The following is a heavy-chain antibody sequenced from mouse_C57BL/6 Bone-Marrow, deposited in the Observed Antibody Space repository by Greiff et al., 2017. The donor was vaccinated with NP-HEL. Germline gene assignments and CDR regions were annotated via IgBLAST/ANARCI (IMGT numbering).Heavy chain of an antibody. CDR2: INPYNGGT. Sequence: DVQLQESGPVLVKPGASVKMSCKASGYTFTDYYMNWVKQSHGKSLEWIGVINPYNGGTSYNQKFKGKATLTVDKSSSTAYMELNSLTSEDSAVYYCARGLRSWFAYWGQGTLVTVSA. CDR3: ARGLRSWFAY. V-gene: IGHV1-19*01. J-gene: IGHJ3*01. CDR1: GYTFTDYY. D-gene: IGHD6-1*01.